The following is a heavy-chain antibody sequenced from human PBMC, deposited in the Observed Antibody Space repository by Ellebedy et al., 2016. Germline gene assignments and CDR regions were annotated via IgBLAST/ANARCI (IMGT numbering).Heavy chain of an antibody. Sequence: SETLSLTXTVSGGSISSYYWSWIRQPPGKGLEWIGYMYYSGSTNYNPSLKSRVTISVDTSKNQFSLKLSSVTAADTAVYYCARDFLSRSGSFNDAFDVWGQGTMVTVSS. V-gene: IGHV4-59*12. CDR2: MYYSGST. CDR3: ARDFLSRSGSFNDAFDV. D-gene: IGHD3-10*01. CDR1: GGSISSYY. J-gene: IGHJ3*01.